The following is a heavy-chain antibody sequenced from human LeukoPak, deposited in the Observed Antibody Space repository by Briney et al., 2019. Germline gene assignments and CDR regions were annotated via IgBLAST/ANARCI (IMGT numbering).Heavy chain of an antibody. CDR1: GGSISSNTYY. D-gene: IGHD4-23*01. CDR2: IDYGGST. V-gene: IGHV4-39*01. Sequence: PSETLSLTCTVSGGSISSNTYYWGWIRQPPGKGLEWIGSIDYGGSTYYNPSLKSRVTISVDTSKNQFSLKLSSVTAADTAVYYCARRGNTGRSFDYWGQGTLVTVSS. CDR3: ARRGNTGRSFDY. J-gene: IGHJ4*02.